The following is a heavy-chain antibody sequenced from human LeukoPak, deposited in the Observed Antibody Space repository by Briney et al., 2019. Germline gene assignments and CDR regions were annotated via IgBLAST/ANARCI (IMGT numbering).Heavy chain of an antibody. CDR1: GGSISSYY. V-gene: IGHV4-59*08. Sequence: PSETLSRTCTVSGGSISSYYWSWIRQPPGKGLEWIGYIYYSGSTNYNPSLKSRVTISVDTSKNPFSLKLSSVTAADTAVYYCARQWELRGWFDPWGQGTLVTVSS. J-gene: IGHJ5*02. CDR3: ARQWELRGWFDP. CDR2: IYYSGST. D-gene: IGHD1-26*01.